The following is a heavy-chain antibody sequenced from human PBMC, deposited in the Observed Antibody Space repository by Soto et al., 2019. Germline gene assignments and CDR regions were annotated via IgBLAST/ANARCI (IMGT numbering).Heavy chain of an antibody. CDR3: GTVFEH. J-gene: IGHJ4*02. Sequence: EVQLVESGGGSVQPGGSLRLSCVASGITFTNYWMHWVRQVPGKGLVWVARVDSDGRGTSYADFVKGRFTISRDNAKNTRHLQMNSLRVEDTAMYYCGTVFEHWGQGIPVTVSS. V-gene: IGHV3-74*01. CDR2: VDSDGRGT. CDR1: GITFTNYW.